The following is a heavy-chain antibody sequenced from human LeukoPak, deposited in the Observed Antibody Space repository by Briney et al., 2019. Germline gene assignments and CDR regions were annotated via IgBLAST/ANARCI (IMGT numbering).Heavy chain of an antibody. CDR2: ISYSGST. CDR3: ASVRGYSSGWYASGFDP. CDR1: GGSISSGGYY. V-gene: IGHV4-61*08. Sequence: SETLSLTCTVSGGSISSGGYYWSWIRQPPGKGLEWIGYISYSGSTNYNPSLKSRVTISVDTSKNQFSLKLTSVTAADTAVYYCASVRGYSSGWYASGFDPWGQGTLVTVSS. J-gene: IGHJ5*02. D-gene: IGHD6-19*01.